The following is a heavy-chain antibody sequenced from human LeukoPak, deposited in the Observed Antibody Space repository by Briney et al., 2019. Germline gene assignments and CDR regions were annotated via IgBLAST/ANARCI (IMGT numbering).Heavy chain of an antibody. CDR3: AGGPDCSSTSCIYYDY. J-gene: IGHJ4*02. Sequence: GGSLRLXCAASRFTFSSYWMHWGRQAPGKGLVWVSRINSDGSSTSYADSVKGRFTISRDNAKNTLYLQMNSLRAEDTAVYYCAGGPDCSSTSCIYYDYWGQGTLVTVSS. CDR1: RFTFSSYW. CDR2: INSDGSST. V-gene: IGHV3-74*01. D-gene: IGHD2-2*01.